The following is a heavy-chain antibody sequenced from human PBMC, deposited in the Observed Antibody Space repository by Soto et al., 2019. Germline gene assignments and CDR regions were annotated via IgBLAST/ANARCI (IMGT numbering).Heavy chain of an antibody. Sequence: VGSLRLSCAASGFTLSDHFMEWVRQAPGKGLEWVGRTKHKAARYTTDYAASVNGRFTISRDDSKNSLYLQMNSLKTEDTAMYYCVTLQFSRWFYWGLGTLVTVSS. CDR1: GFTLSDHF. D-gene: IGHD4-4*01. J-gene: IGHJ4*02. CDR3: VTLQFSRWFY. CDR2: TKHKAARYTT. V-gene: IGHV3-72*01.